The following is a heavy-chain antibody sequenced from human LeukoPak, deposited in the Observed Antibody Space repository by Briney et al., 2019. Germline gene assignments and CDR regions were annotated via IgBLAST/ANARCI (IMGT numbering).Heavy chain of an antibody. CDR3: AIRPRKRYCSGGSCYSDGMHV. CDR2: ISGSGGST. V-gene: IGHV3-23*01. Sequence: GGSLRLSCAASGFTFSSYAMSWVRQAPGKGLEWVSAISGSGGSTYYADSVKGRFTISRDNSKNTLYLQMNSLRAEDTAVYYCAIRPRKRYCSGGSCYSDGMHVWGQGTTVTVSS. J-gene: IGHJ6*02. D-gene: IGHD2-15*01. CDR1: GFTFSSYA.